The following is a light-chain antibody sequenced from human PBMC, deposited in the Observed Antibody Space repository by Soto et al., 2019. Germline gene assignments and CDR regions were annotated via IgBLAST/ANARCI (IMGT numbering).Light chain of an antibody. J-gene: IGKJ1*01. Sequence: ENVLTQSPATLSLSPGEKATPSRRASQSVSSYLAWYQQKLGQAPRLLIYDASKRATGIPARFSGSGSGTDFTLTISNLEPEDFAVYYCQQRGNWPRTFGQGTKVDIK. CDR2: DAS. CDR3: QQRGNWPRT. CDR1: QSVSSY. V-gene: IGKV3-11*01.